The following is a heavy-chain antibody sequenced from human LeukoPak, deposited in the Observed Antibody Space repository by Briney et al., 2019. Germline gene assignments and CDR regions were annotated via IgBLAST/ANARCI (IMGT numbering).Heavy chain of an antibody. J-gene: IGHJ4*01. D-gene: IGHD1-20*01. CDR1: DDSFSPYY. CDR2: IYHNVTT. V-gene: IGHV4-4*07. Sequence: SETLSLTCTVSDDSFSPYYWNWVRQPAGKGLEWIGRIYHNVTTDYNPSLKGRVTMSLDTSKNQFSLRLTSVTAADTAVYYCARGVRGYYSNNWIVFDSWGHGSLVTVSS. CDR3: ARGVRGYYSNNWIVFDS.